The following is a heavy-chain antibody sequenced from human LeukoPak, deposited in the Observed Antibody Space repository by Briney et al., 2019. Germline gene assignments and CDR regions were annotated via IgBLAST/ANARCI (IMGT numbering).Heavy chain of an antibody. CDR1: GYTFTSYY. CDR3: ARSLAYYYGSGSPYYFDY. V-gene: IGHV1-46*01. J-gene: IGHJ4*02. D-gene: IGHD3-10*01. CDR2: INPSGGST. Sequence: GGTLRLSCAASGYTFTSYYMHWVRQAPGQGLEWMGIINPSGGSTSYAQKFQGRVTMTRDMSTSTVYMELSSLRSEDTAVYYCARSLAYYYGSGSPYYFDYWGQGTLVTVSS.